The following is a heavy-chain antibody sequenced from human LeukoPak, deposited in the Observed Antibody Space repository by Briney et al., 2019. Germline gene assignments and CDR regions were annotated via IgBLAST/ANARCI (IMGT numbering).Heavy chain of an antibody. Sequence: LRLSCAASGFTFSSYGMHWVRQAPCKGLECIGYIFHSGNTYYNPSLKSRVTISVDKSKNQFSLKLSSVTAADTAVYYCASGSKCCGGNCYCPVDYWGQGTLVTVSS. J-gene: IGHJ4*02. CDR2: IFHSGNT. D-gene: IGHD2-21*02. V-gene: IGHV4-34*12. CDR3: ASGSKCCGGNCYCPVDY. CDR1: GFTFSSYG.